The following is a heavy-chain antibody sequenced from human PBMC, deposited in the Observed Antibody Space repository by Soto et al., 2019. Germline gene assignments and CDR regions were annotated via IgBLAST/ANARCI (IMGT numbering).Heavy chain of an antibody. V-gene: IGHV3-13*01. Sequence: GGSLRLSCAASGFVFSDHDMHWVRQVPGKGLEWVSEIGVAGDTYYPDSVKGRFTISRENARKTLYLRMTSLRVGDTATYYCVRDRYYGSGSLFENWGQGTPVTVSS. CDR3: VRDRYYGSGSLFEN. CDR1: GFVFSDHD. J-gene: IGHJ4*02. CDR2: IGVAGDT. D-gene: IGHD3-10*01.